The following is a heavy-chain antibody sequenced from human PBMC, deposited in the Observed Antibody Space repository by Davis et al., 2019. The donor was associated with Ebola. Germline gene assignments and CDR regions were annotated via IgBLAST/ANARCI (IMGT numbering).Heavy chain of an antibody. V-gene: IGHV3-13*01. CDR3: ARAPPGSRFRLDH. Sequence: GESLKISCAASGFTFSNYDMNWVRQATGKGLEWLSATGTIPGDTYYLPSVRGRFTVSRDNAKTSFYLQMDSLTAEDTAVYYCARAPPGSRFRLDHWGQGTLVTVSS. J-gene: IGHJ4*02. CDR1: GFTFSNYD. D-gene: IGHD1-1*01. CDR2: TGTIPGDT.